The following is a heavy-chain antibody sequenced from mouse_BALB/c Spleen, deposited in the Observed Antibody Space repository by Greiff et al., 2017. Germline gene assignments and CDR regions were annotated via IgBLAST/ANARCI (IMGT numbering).Heavy chain of an antibody. CDR3: VRAITTADAY. CDR2: IWTGGGT. D-gene: IGHD1-2*01. V-gene: IGHV2-9-2*01. CDR1: GFSLTSYD. Sequence: VHLVESGPGLVAPSQSLSITCTVSGFSLTSYDISWIRQPPGKGLEWLGVIWTGGGTNYNSAFMSRLSISKDNSKSQVFLKMNSLQTDDTAIYYCVRAITTADAYWGQGTLVTVSA. J-gene: IGHJ3*01.